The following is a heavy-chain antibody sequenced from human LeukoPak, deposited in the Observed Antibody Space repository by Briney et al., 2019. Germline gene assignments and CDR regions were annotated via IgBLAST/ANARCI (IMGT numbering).Heavy chain of an antibody. CDR2: ISAYNGNT. CDR1: GYTFTSYG. CDR3: ARDRGGSDCSSTSCYVTTYYYGMDV. Sequence: ASVKVSCKASGYTFTSYGISWVRQAPGQGLEWMGWISAYNGNTNYAQKHQGRVTMTTDTSTSTAYMELRSLRSDVTAVYYCARDRGGSDCSSTSCYVTTYYYGMDVWGQGTTVTVSS. D-gene: IGHD2-2*01. J-gene: IGHJ6*02. V-gene: IGHV1-18*01.